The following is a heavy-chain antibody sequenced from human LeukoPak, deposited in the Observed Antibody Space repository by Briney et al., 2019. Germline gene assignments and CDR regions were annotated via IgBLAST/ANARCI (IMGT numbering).Heavy chain of an antibody. CDR1: GFTFSSYS. Sequence: GGSLRLSCAASGFTFSSYSMNWVRQAPGKGLEWVSYISSSSSTIYYADSVKGRFTISRDNAKNSLYLQMNSLGAEDTAVYYCARLDHDYGDSGWFDPWGQGTLVTVSS. V-gene: IGHV3-48*04. D-gene: IGHD4-17*01. CDR3: ARLDHDYGDSGWFDP. J-gene: IGHJ5*02. CDR2: ISSSSSTI.